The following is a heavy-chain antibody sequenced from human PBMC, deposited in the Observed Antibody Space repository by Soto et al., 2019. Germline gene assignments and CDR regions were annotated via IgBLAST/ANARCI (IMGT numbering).Heavy chain of an antibody. CDR2: ISSSSSYI. CDR1: GFTFSSYS. V-gene: IGHV3-21*01. J-gene: IGHJ4*02. CDR3: ARDESGIAVAGTFY. Sequence: PGGSLRLSCAASGFTFSSYSMNWVRQAPGKGLEWVSSISSSSSYIYYADSVKGRFTISRDNAKNSLYLQMNSLRAEDTAVYYCARDESGIAVAGTFYWGQGTLVTVSS. D-gene: IGHD6-19*01.